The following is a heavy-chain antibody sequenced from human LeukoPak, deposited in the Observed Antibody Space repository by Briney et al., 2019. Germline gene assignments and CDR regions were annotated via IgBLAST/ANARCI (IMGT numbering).Heavy chain of an antibody. CDR3: ARSVDNYADY. V-gene: IGHV4-4*07. J-gene: IGHJ4*02. Sequence: SETLSLTCTVSGGSISSYYWSWIRQPAGKGLEGIGRIYTSGSTNYNPSLNRRITMSVDTSKNQFSLKLSSVTAADTAVYYCARSVDNYADYWGQGTLVTVSS. CDR2: IYTSGST. D-gene: IGHD5-24*01. CDR1: GGSISSYY.